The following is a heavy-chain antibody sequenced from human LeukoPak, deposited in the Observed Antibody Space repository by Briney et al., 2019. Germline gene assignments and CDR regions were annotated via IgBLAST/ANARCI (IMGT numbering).Heavy chain of an antibody. CDR1: GYNFRDYY. J-gene: IGHJ3*02. D-gene: IGHD6-19*01. V-gene: IGHV1-2*02. CDR3: ASIKSRGWEAFDI. Sequence: ASVKVSCKASGYNFRDYYMHWVRQAPGQGLEWLGWINPKSGGTDYAQQFQGRVTMTRDTSSSTDYLEVRSLRSDDTAVYYCASIKSRGWEAFDIWGQGTMVTVSS. CDR2: INPKSGGT.